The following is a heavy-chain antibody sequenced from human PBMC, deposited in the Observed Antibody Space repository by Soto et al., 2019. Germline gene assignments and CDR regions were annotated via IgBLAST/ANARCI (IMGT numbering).Heavy chain of an antibody. V-gene: IGHV4-61*08. CDR2: IQYSGDT. CDR3: ARHDYSDRAFDL. Sequence: SETLSLTCIVSGGSVGSGAYYWSRIRQPPGNALEWIGYIQYSGDTNYNSSLKSRVTISVDMSRNRFYLKLTSVTAADTAFYYCARHDYSDRAFDLWGQGTMVTVSS. D-gene: IGHD3-22*01. CDR1: GGSVGSGAYY. J-gene: IGHJ3*01.